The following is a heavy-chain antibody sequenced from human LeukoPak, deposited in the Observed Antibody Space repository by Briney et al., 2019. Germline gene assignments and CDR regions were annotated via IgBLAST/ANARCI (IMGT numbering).Heavy chain of an antibody. D-gene: IGHD3-3*01. Sequence: GASVKVSCKASGYTFTSYYMHWVRQAPGQGLEWMGIINPSGGSTSYAQKFQGRVTMTRDTSTSTVYMELSSLRSEDTAVYYCARALSPYDFWSGPDYWGQGTLVTVSS. CDR3: ARALSPYDFWSGPDY. V-gene: IGHV1-46*03. CDR2: INPSGGST. CDR1: GYTFTSYY. J-gene: IGHJ4*02.